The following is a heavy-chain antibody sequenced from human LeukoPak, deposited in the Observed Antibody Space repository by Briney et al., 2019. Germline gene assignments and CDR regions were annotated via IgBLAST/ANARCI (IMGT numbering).Heavy chain of an antibody. J-gene: IGHJ6*02. CDR2: IYYSGST. CDR3: ARRHPYYYGMDV. V-gene: IGHV4-39*01. Sequence: PSETLSLTCTVSGGAISSSSYYWGWIRQPPGKGLEWVGHIYYSGSTHYNVSLKSRLTMSVETGKNQLSLRLSSVTAADTAVYYCARRHPYYYGMDVWGQGTTVTVSS. CDR1: GGAISSSSYY.